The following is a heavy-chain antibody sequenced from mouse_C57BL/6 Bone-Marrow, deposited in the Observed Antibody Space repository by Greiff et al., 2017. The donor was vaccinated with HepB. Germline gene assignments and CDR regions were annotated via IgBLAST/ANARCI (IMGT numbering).Heavy chain of an antibody. CDR3: ARWRRFAY. Sequence: VQLQQSGPELVKPGASVKISCKASGYAFRSSWMNWVKQRPGKGLEWIGRIYPGDGDTNYNGKFKGKATLTADKSSSTAYMQLSSLTSEDSAVYFCARWRRFAYWGQGTLVTVSA. CDR1: GYAFRSSW. V-gene: IGHV1-82*01. CDR2: IYPGDGDT. J-gene: IGHJ3*01.